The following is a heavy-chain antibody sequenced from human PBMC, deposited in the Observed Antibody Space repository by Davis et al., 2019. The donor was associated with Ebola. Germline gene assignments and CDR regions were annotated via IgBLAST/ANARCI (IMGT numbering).Heavy chain of an antibody. CDR1: GGSISSSNW. CDR3: ARSPFTVYGQHGTLDY. J-gene: IGHJ4*02. Sequence: PSETLSLTCAVSGGSISSSNWWSWVRQPPGKGLEWIGEIYHSGSTNYNPSLKSRVTISVDKSKNQFSLKLSSVTAADTAVYYCARSPFTVYGQHGTLDYWGQGTLVTVSS. V-gene: IGHV4-4*02. D-gene: IGHD4-17*01. CDR2: IYHSGST.